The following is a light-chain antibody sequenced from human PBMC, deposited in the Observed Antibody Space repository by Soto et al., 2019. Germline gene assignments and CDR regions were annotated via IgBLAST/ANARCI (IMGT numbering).Light chain of an antibody. Sequence: EIVLTQSPGTLSLSPGERATLSCRASQSISGNYLAWYQQKPGQAPRLLIYGASNRATGIPERFSGSGSGTDFTLTIGRLEPQDSAMYYCQQYVISVTFGQGTRLGIK. V-gene: IGKV3-20*01. CDR3: QQYVISVT. CDR1: QSISGNY. J-gene: IGKJ5*01. CDR2: GAS.